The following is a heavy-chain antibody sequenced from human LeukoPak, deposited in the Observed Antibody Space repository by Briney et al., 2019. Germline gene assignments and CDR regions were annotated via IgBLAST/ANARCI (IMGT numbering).Heavy chain of an antibody. J-gene: IGHJ5*02. CDR3: AKGGYCGGDCYASWFDP. V-gene: IGHV3-23*01. CDR2: ISGSGGST. CDR1: GFTFSSYA. D-gene: IGHD2-21*02. Sequence: PGGSLRLSCAASGFTFSSYAMNWVRQAPGTGLEWVSAISGSGGSTYYADSVKGRFTISRDNSKNTLYLQMNSLRAEDTAVYYCAKGGYCGGDCYASWFDPWGQGTLVTVSS.